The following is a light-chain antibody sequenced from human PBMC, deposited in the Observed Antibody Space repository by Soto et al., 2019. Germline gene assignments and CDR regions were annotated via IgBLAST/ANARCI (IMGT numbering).Light chain of an antibody. Sequence: QSVLTQPASVSGSPGQSITISCAGTSSDVGDYNYVSWYQQHPGTAPKLIIFDVTYRPSGVSNRFSGSKSGNTASLTISGLQAEDEADYYCSSYTTTSTHVLFGGGTKVTVL. CDR2: DVT. V-gene: IGLV2-14*03. J-gene: IGLJ2*01. CDR3: SSYTTTSTHVL. CDR1: SSDVGDYNY.